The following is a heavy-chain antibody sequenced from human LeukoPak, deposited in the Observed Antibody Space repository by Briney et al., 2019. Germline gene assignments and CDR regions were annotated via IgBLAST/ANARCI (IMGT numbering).Heavy chain of an antibody. D-gene: IGHD2-8*02. CDR3: AALGTGFFNY. V-gene: IGHV3-15*01. Sequence: GESLRLSCAASGITFNYAWMTWVRQAPGKGLEWVARIKSKADGGTTEYVAPVKGRFTISRDDSQNMLYLQMNSLNTEDSAVYYCAALGTGFFNYWGQGTLVTVSS. J-gene: IGHJ4*02. CDR1: GITFNYAW. CDR2: IKSKADGGTT.